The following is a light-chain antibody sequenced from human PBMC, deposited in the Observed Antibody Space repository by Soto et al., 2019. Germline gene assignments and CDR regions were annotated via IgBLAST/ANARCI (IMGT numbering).Light chain of an antibody. CDR1: SSDVGSYNL. Sequence: QSALTQPASVSGSPGQSITISCTATSSDVGSYNLVSWYQEHPGKAPKLMIYEGTKRPSGVSNRFSGSQSGNTASLKISGLQAEDEADYYCFSYAGSNTWVFGGGTKLTVL. J-gene: IGLJ3*02. V-gene: IGLV2-23*01. CDR3: FSYAGSNTWV. CDR2: EGT.